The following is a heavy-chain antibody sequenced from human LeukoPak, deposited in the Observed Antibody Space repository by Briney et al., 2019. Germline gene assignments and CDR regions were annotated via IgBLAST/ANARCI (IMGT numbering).Heavy chain of an antibody. Sequence: PSETLSLTCTVSGGSISSSSFYWDWIRQPPGKGLEWIGTIYYRGSTYYNPSLKSRVTISVDTSKNQFSLKLSSVTAADTAVYYCARVPFGSAAGVDYWGQGTLVTVSS. CDR2: IYYRGST. D-gene: IGHD2-2*01. CDR1: GGSISSSSFY. V-gene: IGHV4-39*07. CDR3: ARVPFGSAAGVDY. J-gene: IGHJ4*02.